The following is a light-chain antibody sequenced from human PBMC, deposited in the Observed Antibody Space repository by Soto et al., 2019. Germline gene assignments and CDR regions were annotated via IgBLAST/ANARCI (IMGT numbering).Light chain of an antibody. CDR1: QTVSSNF. CDR3: QHYGSPPPT. J-gene: IGKJ1*01. Sequence: EIVLTQSPGTLSLSPGDRATLSCSASQTVSSNFLGWYQQRPGQAPRLLISAASSRAPGIPDRFSGSGSGADFTLTISRLEPEDFAVYYCQHYGSPPPTFGQGTKVDIK. V-gene: IGKV3-20*01. CDR2: AAS.